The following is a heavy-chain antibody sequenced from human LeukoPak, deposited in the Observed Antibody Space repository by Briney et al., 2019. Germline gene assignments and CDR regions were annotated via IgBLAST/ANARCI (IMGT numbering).Heavy chain of an antibody. CDR3: ASPNEDISAGEYFPD. CDR2: MNTNTGNP. J-gene: IGHJ1*01. D-gene: IGHD3-10*01. CDR1: GNTFTSYS. Sequence: RASVKVSCKASGNTFTSYSVTWVRQAPGQGLEWMGWMNTNTGNPTYAQGFTGRFVFSLDTSVSTAYLQITNLKTEDTAVYYCASPNEDISAGEYFPDWGQGTLVIVSS. V-gene: IGHV7-4-1*02.